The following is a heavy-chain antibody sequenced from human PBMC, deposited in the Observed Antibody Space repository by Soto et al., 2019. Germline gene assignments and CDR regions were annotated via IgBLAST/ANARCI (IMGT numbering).Heavy chain of an antibody. V-gene: IGHV3-48*02. J-gene: IGHJ6*02. CDR3: EQDALLPGCMDF. D-gene: IGHD2-15*01. CDR2: ISSSSSTI. Sequence: EVQLVESGGGLVQPGGSLRLSCAASGFTFSSYSMNWVRQAPGKGLEWVSYISSSSSTIYYEDSVKGRFTISRDNAKNSLYQQMNRLSDENTAVYYCEQDALLPGCMDFWGQGTTGTVSS. CDR1: GFTFSSYS.